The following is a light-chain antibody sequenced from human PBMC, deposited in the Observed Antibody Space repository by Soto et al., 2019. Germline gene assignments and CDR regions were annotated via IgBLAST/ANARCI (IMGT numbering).Light chain of an antibody. Sequence: DIQMTQSPSTLSASVGDRVTITCRASQSISSWLAWYQQKPGKAPKLLIYDASSLESGVPSRFSGSGSGTEFALTISSLQPGDFATYYCQQYNSYSWTFGQGTKVEIK. CDR3: QQYNSYSWT. V-gene: IGKV1-5*01. CDR2: DAS. J-gene: IGKJ1*01. CDR1: QSISSW.